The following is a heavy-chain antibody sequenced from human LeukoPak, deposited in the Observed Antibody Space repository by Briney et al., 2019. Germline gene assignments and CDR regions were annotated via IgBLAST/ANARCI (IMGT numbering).Heavy chain of an antibody. CDR2: IYPRDGST. J-gene: IGHJ4*02. CDR1: GYTFTINY. Sequence: ASVNVSCKASGYTFTINYIHWVRQAPGQGLEWMGMIYPRDGSTSYAQKFQGRVTVTRDTSTSTVHMELSGLRSEDTAVYYCARDQEGFDYWGQGTLVTVSS. V-gene: IGHV1-46*01. CDR3: ARDQEGFDY.